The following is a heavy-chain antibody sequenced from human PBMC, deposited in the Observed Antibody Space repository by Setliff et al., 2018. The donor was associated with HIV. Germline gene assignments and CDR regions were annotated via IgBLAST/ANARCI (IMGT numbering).Heavy chain of an antibody. Sequence: SETLSLTCAVSGYSISSGYYWGWIRQPPGKGLEWIGSIYHSGSTYYNPSLKSRVTISVDTSKNQFSLKLSSVTAADTAVYYCARTYINYDSSGYWGTGWFDPWGQGTLVTVSS. V-gene: IGHV4-38-2*01. CDR2: IYHSGST. D-gene: IGHD3-22*01. CDR1: GYSISSGYY. J-gene: IGHJ5*02. CDR3: ARTYINYDSSGYWGTGWFDP.